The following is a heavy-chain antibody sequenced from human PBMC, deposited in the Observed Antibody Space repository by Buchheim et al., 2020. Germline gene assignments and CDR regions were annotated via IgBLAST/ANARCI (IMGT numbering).Heavy chain of an antibody. CDR1: GGSFSIGNYY. CDR2: IYYSGST. J-gene: IGHJ4*02. D-gene: IGHD2-15*01. CDR3: ARAVVYYFDY. V-gene: IGHV4-30-4*01. Sequence: QVQLQQWGAGLLKPSETLSLTCAVYGGSFSIGNYYWSWIRQPPGKGLEWIGYIYYSGSTYYNPSLKSRVTISVDTSKNQFSLKLSSVTAADTAVYYCARAVVYYFDYWGQGTL.